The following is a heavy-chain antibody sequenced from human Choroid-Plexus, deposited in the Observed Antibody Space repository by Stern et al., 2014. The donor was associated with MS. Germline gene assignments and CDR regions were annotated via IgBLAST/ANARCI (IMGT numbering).Heavy chain of an antibody. D-gene: IGHD2-8*01. CDR3: AKDRQYLTYFFDH. J-gene: IGHJ5*02. CDR2: VSYDGSNK. CDR1: GFTFGSCA. Sequence: VHLVESGGGVVQPGRPLRLSCAASGFTFGSCAMHWVRQAPGKGLEWVAGVSYDGSNKYYADSVKGRFTVSRDNSQNTLYMQMSSLRAEDTAVYYCAKDRQYLTYFFDHWGQRSLVTVSS. V-gene: IGHV3-30*18.